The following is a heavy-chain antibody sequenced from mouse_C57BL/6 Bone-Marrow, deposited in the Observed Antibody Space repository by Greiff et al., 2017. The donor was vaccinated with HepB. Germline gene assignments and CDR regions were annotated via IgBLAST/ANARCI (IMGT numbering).Heavy chain of an antibody. J-gene: IGHJ1*03. D-gene: IGHD1-1*01. CDR2: ILPSIGRT. Sequence: QVQLQQSGSELRSPGSSVKLSCKDFDSEVFPIAYMSWVRQKPGHGFEWIGGILPSIGRTIYGEKFEDKATLDADTLSNTAYLELNSLTSEDSAIYYCARWTTVVATEHWYFDVWGTGTTVTVSS. CDR3: ARWTTVVATEHWYFDV. V-gene: IGHV15-2*01. CDR1: DSEVFPIAY.